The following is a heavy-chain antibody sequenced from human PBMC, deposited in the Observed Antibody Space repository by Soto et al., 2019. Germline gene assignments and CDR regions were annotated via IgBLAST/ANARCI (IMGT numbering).Heavy chain of an antibody. D-gene: IGHD6-13*01. CDR3: ARIAASGRGWDV. CDR1: WFTFSSYW. CDR2: IKQDGSEE. Sequence: EVQLVESGGGLVQPGGSLRPSCVDSWFTFSSYWVSWVRQAPVKGVEWVGNIKQDGSEENYVDSVKGRFTISRDNAKNSMYLQMNSLRAEDTAVYYCARIAASGRGWDVWGQGTTVVVSS. J-gene: IGHJ6*02. V-gene: IGHV3-7*01.